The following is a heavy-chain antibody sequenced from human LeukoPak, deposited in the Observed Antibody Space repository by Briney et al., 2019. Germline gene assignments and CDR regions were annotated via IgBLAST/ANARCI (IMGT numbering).Heavy chain of an antibody. CDR3: AKTPRYCSSTSCYLDYYYYGMDV. J-gene: IGHJ6*02. V-gene: IGHV3-23*01. Sequence: PGGSLRLSCAASGFTFSSYAMSWVRQAPGKGLEWVSTINNGGGSTYSADSMKGRFTISRDNSKNTLYLQMNSLRAEDTAVYYCAKTPRYCSSTSCYLDYYYYGMDVWGQGTMVTVSS. CDR1: GFTFSSYA. CDR2: INNGGGST. D-gene: IGHD2-2*01.